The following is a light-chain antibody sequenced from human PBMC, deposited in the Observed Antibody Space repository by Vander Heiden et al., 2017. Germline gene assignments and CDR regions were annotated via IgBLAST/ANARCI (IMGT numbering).Light chain of an antibody. Sequence: SYELTQPPSVSVSPGPPASITCSVDKLGDKYACWYQQKPGQSPVLVIDKDSKGPAGIPERFSGSNSANTATLTISGTQAVDEAYYYWQAGNSSTLVFGGGTKSTVL. CDR3: QAGNSSTLV. CDR1: KLGDKY. V-gene: IGLV3-1*01. J-gene: IGLJ2*01. CDR2: KDS.